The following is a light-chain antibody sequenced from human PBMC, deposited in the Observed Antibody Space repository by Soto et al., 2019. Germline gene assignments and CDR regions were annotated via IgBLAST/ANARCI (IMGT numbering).Light chain of an antibody. CDR2: EVT. CDR1: SSDVGGYDY. Sequence: ALTQPPSASGSPGQPVTISCTGTSSDVGGYDYVSWYQQRPGKAPKLLIHEVTKRPSGVPDRFSGSKSGNTASLTVSGLQAEDEADYYCSSYAGRTLYVFGTGPKVTVL. J-gene: IGLJ1*01. V-gene: IGLV2-8*01. CDR3: SSYAGRTLYV.